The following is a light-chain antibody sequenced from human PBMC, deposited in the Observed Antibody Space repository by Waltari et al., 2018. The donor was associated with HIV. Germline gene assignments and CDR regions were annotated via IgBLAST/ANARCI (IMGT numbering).Light chain of an antibody. J-gene: IGKJ4*01. CDR2: TAS. V-gene: IGKV1-12*01. CDR1: QGISNW. CDR3: QQTHSFPLT. Sequence: DIQMTQSPSSVSASVGDGVTSTCRASQGISNWLAWYQQRPGKHPKLLIYTASTLQSGVPSRFSGSGSGTEFTLTINSLQPEDFATYFCQQTHSFPLTFGGGTKVEI.